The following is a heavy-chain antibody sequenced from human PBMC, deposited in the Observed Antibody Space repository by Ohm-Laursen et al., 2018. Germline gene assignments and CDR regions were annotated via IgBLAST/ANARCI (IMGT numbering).Heavy chain of an antibody. CDR1: GFTFHDYG. CDR3: AKIRGAGSSGWYFDAFNI. CDR2: ISYDGSNK. Sequence: SLRLSCAASGFTFHDYGMHWVRQAPGKGLEWVAVISYDGSNKYYGDSVKGRFTISRDNAKNSLYLQLNSLRAEDTALYYCAKIRGAGSSGWYFDAFNIWGQGTMVTVSS. D-gene: IGHD6-19*01. J-gene: IGHJ3*02. V-gene: IGHV3-30*18.